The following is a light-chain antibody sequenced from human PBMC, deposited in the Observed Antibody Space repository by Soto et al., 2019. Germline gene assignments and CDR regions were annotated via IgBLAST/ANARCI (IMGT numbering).Light chain of an antibody. Sequence: DIVMTQSPDSLAVSLGERATINCKSSQSVLYSSKNKNFLAWYQQKPGQPPKLLIYWASTRESGVPDRFNGGGSGTDFTLTISSLQAEDVAVYYCQQYFSTPLTFGGGTKVEIK. CDR1: QSVLYSSKNKNF. CDR2: WAS. J-gene: IGKJ4*01. CDR3: QQYFSTPLT. V-gene: IGKV4-1*01.